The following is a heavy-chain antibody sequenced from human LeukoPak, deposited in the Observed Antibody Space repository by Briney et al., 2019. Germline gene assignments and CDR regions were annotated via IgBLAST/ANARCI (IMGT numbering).Heavy chain of an antibody. CDR2: FDPEDGET. J-gene: IGHJ6*02. V-gene: IGHV1-24*01. D-gene: IGHD3-3*01. CDR1: GYTLTELS. Sequence: ASVKLSCKVSGYTLTELSMHWVRQAHGKGREWMGGFDPEDGETIYAQKFQGRVTMTEDTSTDTAYMELSTLRSEDTAVYYCATVSPKRTYYDFWCCYFGQVKYYGMDVWGQGTTVTVSS. CDR3: ATVSPKRTYYDFWCCYFGQVKYYGMDV.